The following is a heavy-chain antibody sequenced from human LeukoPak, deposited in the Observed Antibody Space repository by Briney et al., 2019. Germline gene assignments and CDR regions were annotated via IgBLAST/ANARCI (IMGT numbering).Heavy chain of an antibody. D-gene: IGHD3-10*01. J-gene: IGHJ4*02. CDR3: ARGTSYYYGSGSEY. CDR1: GFTFSSYS. Sequence: SGGSLRLSCAASGFTFSSYSMNWVRQAPGKGLEWVSYISSSSSTIYYADSVKGRFTISRDNAKNSLYLQMNSLRGEDTAVYYCARGTSYYYGSGSEYWGQGTLVTVSS. V-gene: IGHV3-48*01. CDR2: ISSSSSTI.